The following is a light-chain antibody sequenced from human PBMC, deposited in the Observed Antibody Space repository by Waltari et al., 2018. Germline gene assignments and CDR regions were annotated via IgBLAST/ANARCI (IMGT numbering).Light chain of an antibody. CDR1: SGHSSNV. Sequence: QLVLTQSPSASASLGASVKLTCTLSSGHSSNVIAWLQQQPEKGPRYLMKVNRDGSHSKGDELPDRFSGSTSGAERYLTISSVQPEDEADDYCQTGGHGTWVFGGGTKLTVL. J-gene: IGLJ3*02. CDR3: QTGGHGTWV. V-gene: IGLV4-69*01. CDR2: VNRDGSH.